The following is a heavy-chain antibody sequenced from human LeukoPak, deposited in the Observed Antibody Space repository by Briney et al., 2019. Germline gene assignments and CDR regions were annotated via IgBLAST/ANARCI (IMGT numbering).Heavy chain of an antibody. V-gene: IGHV4-61*08. J-gene: IGHJ5*02. CDR2: IYYSGST. CDR3: ARALNYKGGWFDP. CDR1: GGSISSGGYY. Sequence: SETLSLTCTVSGGSISSGGYYWSWIRQPPGKGLEWIGYIYYSGSTNYNPSLKSRVTISVDTSKNQFSLKLSSVTAADTAVYYCARALNYKGGWFDPWGQGTLVTVSS. D-gene: IGHD1-7*01.